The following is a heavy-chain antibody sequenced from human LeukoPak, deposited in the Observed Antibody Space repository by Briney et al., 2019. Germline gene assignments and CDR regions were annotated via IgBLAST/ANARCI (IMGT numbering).Heavy chain of an antibody. V-gene: IGHV4-4*07. CDR2: IYTSGST. CDR3: ARRSGYKRNDAFDI. Sequence: PSETLSLTCTVSGGSISSYYWSWIRQPAGKGLEWIGRIYTSGSTNYNPSLKSRVTMSVDTSKNQFSLKLSSVTAADTAVYYCARRSGYKRNDAFDIWGQGTMVTVSS. J-gene: IGHJ3*02. D-gene: IGHD5-24*01. CDR1: GGSISSYY.